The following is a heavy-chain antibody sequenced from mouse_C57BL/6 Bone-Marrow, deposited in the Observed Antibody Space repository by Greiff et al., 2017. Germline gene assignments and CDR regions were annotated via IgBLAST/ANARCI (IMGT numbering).Heavy chain of an antibody. CDR3: ARERGLSNLWFAY. CDR1: GYAFSSYW. V-gene: IGHV1-80*01. D-gene: IGHD2-5*01. J-gene: IGHJ3*01. CDR2: IYPGDGDT. Sequence: VQLQQSGAELVKPGASVKISCKASGYAFSSYWMNWVKQRPGKGLEWIGQIYPGDGDTNYNGKVKGKAKLTADKSSSTAYMQLSSLTSEDSAVYFCARERGLSNLWFAYWGQGTRVTVSA.